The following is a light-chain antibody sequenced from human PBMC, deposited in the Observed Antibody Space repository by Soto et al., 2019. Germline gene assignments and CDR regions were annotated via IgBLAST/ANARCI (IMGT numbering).Light chain of an antibody. CDR1: QSVTSSY. CDR2: GAS. V-gene: IGKV3-20*01. J-gene: IGKJ1*01. Sequence: EIVLTQSPGTLSLSPGERAALSCRVSQSVTSSYLTWCQQKPGQAPRLLIYGASNRAAGIPDRFSGSGSGTDFTLTISRLEPEDFAVYYCQQYGRLPWTFGQGTKVDIK. CDR3: QQYGRLPWT.